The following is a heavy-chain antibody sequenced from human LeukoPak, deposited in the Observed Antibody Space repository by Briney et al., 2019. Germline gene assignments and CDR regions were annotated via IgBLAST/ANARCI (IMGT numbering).Heavy chain of an antibody. V-gene: IGHV3-15*01. CDR2: IRNDRIT. J-gene: IGHJ4*02. D-gene: IGHD5-12*01. CDR1: GLTFSHAL. CDR3: TWMAAIFTVDY. Sequence: GGSLRLSCVLSGLTFSHALVSWVRQAPGKGLEWVGRIRNDRITDYAAPVQGRFSISRYNSTNTFYLQMNSLRTEDTGMYFCTWMAAIFTVDYWGQGTLVTVSS.